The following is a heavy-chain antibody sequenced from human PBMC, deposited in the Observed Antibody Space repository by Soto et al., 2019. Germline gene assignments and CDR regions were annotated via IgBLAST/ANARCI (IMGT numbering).Heavy chain of an antibody. J-gene: IGHJ6*02. V-gene: IGHV3-21*01. CDR2: ISSSSSYI. Sequence: GGSLRLSCAASGFTFSSYSMNWVRQAPGKGLEWVSSISSSSSYIYYADSVKGRFTISRDNAKNSLDLQMNSLRAEDTAVYYCARGLAYYGSGHRHYGMDVWGQGTTVTVSS. D-gene: IGHD3-10*01. CDR3: ARGLAYYGSGHRHYGMDV. CDR1: GFTFSSYS.